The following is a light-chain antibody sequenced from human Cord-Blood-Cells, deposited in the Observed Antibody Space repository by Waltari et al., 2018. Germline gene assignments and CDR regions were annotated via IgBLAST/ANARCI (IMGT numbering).Light chain of an antibody. Sequence: EIVMTQSPATLSVSLGERATLSCRASQRVSSNLVWYQQKPGQAPRLIIYGASTRATGIPARFSGSGSGTEFTLTISSLQSEDFAVYYCQQYNNWPPLTFGGGTKVEIK. V-gene: IGKV3-15*01. CDR1: QRVSSN. CDR3: QQYNNWPPLT. J-gene: IGKJ4*01. CDR2: GAS.